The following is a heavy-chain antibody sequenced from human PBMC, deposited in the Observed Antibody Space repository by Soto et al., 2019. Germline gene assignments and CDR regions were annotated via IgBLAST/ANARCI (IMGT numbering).Heavy chain of an antibody. CDR1: GFTFTTYA. CDR2: ISGSGGYT. V-gene: IGHV3-23*01. J-gene: IGHJ4*02. Sequence: GGSLRLSCAASGFTFTTYAMSWVRQAPGKGLEWVSAISGSGGYTYYADSVKGRFTISRDNSKNTLFLQMNSLRAEDTAVYYCAKSKRYSSSEIYYWGQGTLVTVSS. D-gene: IGHD6-13*01. CDR3: AKSKRYSSSEIYY.